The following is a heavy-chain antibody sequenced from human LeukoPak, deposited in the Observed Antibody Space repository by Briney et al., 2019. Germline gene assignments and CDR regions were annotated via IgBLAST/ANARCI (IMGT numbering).Heavy chain of an antibody. CDR1: GFTFGIYA. CDR3: AKQLGYCSDGSCYFPY. J-gene: IGHJ4*02. Sequence: SGGSLRLSCAVSGFTFGIYAMTWVRQAPGRGLEWVSTISGSGGTTHFADSVKGRFTISRDNSKSTLCLQMNSLRAEDTAVYYCAKQLGYCSDGSCYFPYWGQGTLVTVSS. CDR2: ISGSGGTT. V-gene: IGHV3-23*01. D-gene: IGHD2-15*01.